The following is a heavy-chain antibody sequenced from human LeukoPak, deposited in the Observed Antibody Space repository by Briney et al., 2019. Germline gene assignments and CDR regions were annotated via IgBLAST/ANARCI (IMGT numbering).Heavy chain of an antibody. V-gene: IGHV1-8*03. CDR2: MNPNSGNT. D-gene: IGHD3-3*01. Sequence: ASVKVSCKASGYTFTSYDINWVRQATGQGLEWMGWMNPNSGNTGYAQKFQGRVTITRNTSISTAYMELSSLRSEDTAVYYCARGGSAIFGVVMLYWGQGTLVTVSS. CDR1: GYTFTSYD. CDR3: ARGGSAIFGVVMLY. J-gene: IGHJ4*02.